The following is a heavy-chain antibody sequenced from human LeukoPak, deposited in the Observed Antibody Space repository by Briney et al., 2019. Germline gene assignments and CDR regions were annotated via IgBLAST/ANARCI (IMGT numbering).Heavy chain of an antibody. CDR1: GGSISSGSYY. D-gene: IGHD1-1*01. Sequence: PSETLSLTCTVSGGSISSGSYYWSSIRQPAGKGLEWIGRIYTSGSPNYNPSLKSRVTISVDTPKNQFYLKLSSVTAADTAVYYCAREYKNWIDALSLFDPRGQGNLVTVSS. J-gene: IGHJ5*02. CDR3: AREYKNWIDALSLFDP. V-gene: IGHV4-61*02. CDR2: IYTSGSP.